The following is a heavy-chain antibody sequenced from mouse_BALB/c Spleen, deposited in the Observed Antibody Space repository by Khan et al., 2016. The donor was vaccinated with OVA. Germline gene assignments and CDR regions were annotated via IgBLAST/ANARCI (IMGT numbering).Heavy chain of an antibody. D-gene: IGHD6-1*01. CDR3: ARRNYGSYTFAY. V-gene: IGHV1-77*01. Sequence: QVQLQQSGAELARPGASVKLSCKASGYTFTDYYINWVKQRTGQGLEWIGEIYPGSGDTYYNEKFKDKATLTADKSSTTAYMHLSSLTSEDSAVYVCARRNYGSYTFAYWGQGTLVTVSA. CDR1: GYTFTDYY. CDR2: IYPGSGDT. J-gene: IGHJ3*01.